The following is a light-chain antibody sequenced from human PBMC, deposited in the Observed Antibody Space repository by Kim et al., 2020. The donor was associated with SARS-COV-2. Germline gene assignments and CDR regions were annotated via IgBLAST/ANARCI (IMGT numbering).Light chain of an antibody. Sequence: DIVMTQSPDSLAVSLGERATINCKSSQSILYSSKNRNYLAWYQHKPGQPPKLLIYWASTRESGVPDRFSGSGSGTDFTLTISSLQAEDVAVYYCQQYYSTPFTFGGGTKVDIK. CDR1: QSILYSSKNRNY. J-gene: IGKJ4*01. CDR2: WAS. V-gene: IGKV4-1*01. CDR3: QQYYSTPFT.